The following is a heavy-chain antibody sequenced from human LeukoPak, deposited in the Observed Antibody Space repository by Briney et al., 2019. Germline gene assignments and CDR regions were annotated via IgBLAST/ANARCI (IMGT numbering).Heavy chain of an antibody. Sequence: GASVKVSCKASGYTFTGYYMHWVRQAPGQGLEWMGWINPNSGGTNYAQKFQGRVTMTRDTSTSTAYMELSRLRSDDTAVYYCARDGKRLPNYYYYYYMDVWGKGTTVTVSS. CDR1: GYTFTGYY. V-gene: IGHV1-2*02. CDR2: INPNSGGT. J-gene: IGHJ6*03. CDR3: ARDGKRLPNYYYYYYMDV. D-gene: IGHD6-25*01.